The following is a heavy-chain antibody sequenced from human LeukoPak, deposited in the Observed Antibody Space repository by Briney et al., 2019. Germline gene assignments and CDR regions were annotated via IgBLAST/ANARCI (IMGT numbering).Heavy chain of an antibody. J-gene: IGHJ4*02. D-gene: IGHD6-19*01. V-gene: IGHV4-59*01. CDR2: IYYSGST. CDR1: GGSISSYY. CDR3: VRSRGWYVDY. Sequence: SETLSLTCTVSGGSISSYYWSWIRQPPGKGLEWIGYIYYSGSTNYNPSLKSRVTISVDTSKNQFSLKLNSVTAADTAVYYCVRSRGWYVDYWGQGTLVTVSS.